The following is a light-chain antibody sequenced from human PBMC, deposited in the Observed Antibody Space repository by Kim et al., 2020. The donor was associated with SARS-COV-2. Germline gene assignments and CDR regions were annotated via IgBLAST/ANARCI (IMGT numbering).Light chain of an antibody. V-gene: IGKV3-15*01. Sequence: VSPRERATLPCRSSQSVRSNLAWYQQKPGQAPRLLIYGASTRATGVPARFSGSGSGTEFTLTISSLQSEDFAVYYCQQYTTWRGAFGQGTKVDIK. J-gene: IGKJ1*01. CDR2: GAS. CDR1: QSVRSN. CDR3: QQYTTWRGA.